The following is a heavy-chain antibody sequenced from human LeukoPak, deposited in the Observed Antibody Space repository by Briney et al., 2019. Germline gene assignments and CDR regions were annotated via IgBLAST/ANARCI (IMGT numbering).Heavy chain of an antibody. D-gene: IGHD3-22*01. CDR3: ASYSSDYYRVDY. J-gene: IGHJ4*02. Sequence: SETLSLTCTVSGGSISSSSYYWGWIRQPPGKGLEWIGSIYYSGSTYYNPSLKSRVTISVDTSKNQFSLKLSSVTAADTAVYYCASYSSDYYRVDYWGQGTLVTVSS. V-gene: IGHV4-39*01. CDR1: GGSISSSSYY. CDR2: IYYSGST.